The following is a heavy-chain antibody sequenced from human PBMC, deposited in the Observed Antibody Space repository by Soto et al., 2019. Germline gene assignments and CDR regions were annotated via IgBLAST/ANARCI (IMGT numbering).Heavy chain of an antibody. J-gene: IGHJ5*02. D-gene: IGHD6-6*01. V-gene: IGHV3-11*01. CDR3: ARLIAASNWFDP. CDR2: ISSSGSTI. CDR1: GFTFSHYY. Sequence: QVQLVEPGGGLVQPGGSLRLSCAASGFTFSHYYMTWVRQAPGKGLEWVSYISSSGSTIYYADSVKGRFTISRDNAKTSLYLQMTSLRAEDTAVYYCARLIAASNWFDPWGQGTLVTVAS.